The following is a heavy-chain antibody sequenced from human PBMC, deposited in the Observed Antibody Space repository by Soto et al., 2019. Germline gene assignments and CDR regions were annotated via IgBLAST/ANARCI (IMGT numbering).Heavy chain of an antibody. J-gene: IGHJ6*02. V-gene: IGHV3-23*01. CDR3: ARYIPGVRYYGMDV. Sequence: EVQLLESGGGLVQPGGSLRLSCAASGFIFSSYAMKWVRQAPGTGLEWVSLIGESGTPTYYADSVKGRFTISRDNSGNTLFLEMYSLRAEDTAVYYCARYIPGVRYYGMDVWGQGTTVTVSS. CDR2: IGESGTPT. D-gene: IGHD2-2*01. CDR1: GFIFSSYA.